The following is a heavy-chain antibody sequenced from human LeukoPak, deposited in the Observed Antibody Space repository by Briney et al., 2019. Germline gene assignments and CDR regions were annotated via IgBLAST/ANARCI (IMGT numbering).Heavy chain of an antibody. D-gene: IGHD3-22*01. CDR3: ARYVDPYDISPHSFDL. V-gene: IGHV4-61*02. CDR2: IYASGRT. Sequence: SETLSLTCTVSGGSINGNTYFWNWIRQPAGKRLEWIGRIYASGRTDYNPSLRGRLSMPIKTSSNQISLTLSSLTAAGTAVYYCARYVDPYDISPHSFDLWGQGTVVTVSS. CDR1: GGSINGNTYF. J-gene: IGHJ3*01.